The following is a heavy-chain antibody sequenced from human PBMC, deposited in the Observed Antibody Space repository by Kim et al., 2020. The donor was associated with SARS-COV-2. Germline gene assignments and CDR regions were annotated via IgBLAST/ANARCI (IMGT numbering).Heavy chain of an antibody. CDR3: ATWLQSHFDY. V-gene: IGHV3-23*01. J-gene: IGHJ4*02. CDR2: IDGPTTNT. CDR1: GFVFSNYA. D-gene: IGHD5-12*01. Sequence: GGSLRLSCRTSGFVFSNYAMMWVRQTPEKGLEWVATIDGPTTNTHYPDSVKGRFTISRDNSQNTVYLHMSSLRAEDTAIYYCATWLQSHFDYWGQGTLGTVPS.